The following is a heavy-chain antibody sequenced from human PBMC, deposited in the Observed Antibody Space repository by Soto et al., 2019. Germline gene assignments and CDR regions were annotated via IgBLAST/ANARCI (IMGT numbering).Heavy chain of an antibody. J-gene: IGHJ4*02. D-gene: IGHD3-10*01. CDR3: ARHRGPTGPNY. CDR1: GDSISSSNYH. Sequence: SETLSLTCTVSGDSISSSNYHWGWIRQPPGKGLEWIGGVYYSGSTYYNPSLKSRVTISIDASKNQFSLNLNSVTATDTAVYYCARHRGPTGPNYWGQGTLVTVSS. V-gene: IGHV4-39*01. CDR2: VYYSGST.